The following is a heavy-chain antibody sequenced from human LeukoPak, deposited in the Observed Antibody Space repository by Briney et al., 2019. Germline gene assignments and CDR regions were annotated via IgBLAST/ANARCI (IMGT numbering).Heavy chain of an antibody. Sequence: PGGSLRLSCAASGFTFSSYRMTWVRQAPGKGLEWVSSISSSSSYIYYADSVKGRFTISRDNAKNSLYLQMNSLRAEDTAVYYCARVIAARGSPYYGMDVWGQGTTVTVSS. CDR1: GFTFSSYR. J-gene: IGHJ6*02. CDR2: ISSSSSYI. CDR3: ARVIAARGSPYYGMDV. V-gene: IGHV3-21*01. D-gene: IGHD6-6*01.